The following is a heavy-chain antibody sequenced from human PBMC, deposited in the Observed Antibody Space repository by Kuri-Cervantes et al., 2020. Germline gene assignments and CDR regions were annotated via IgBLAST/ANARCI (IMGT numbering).Heavy chain of an antibody. CDR2: MYISGSTV. Sequence: GESLKISCAASSFTLSSYEMSWVRQAPGKGLEWISYMYISGSTVFYADSVMGRFTVSRDDAKNSLYLQMNSLRAEDTAVYYCARDVRLGGIMDVWGKGTTVTVSS. V-gene: IGHV3-48*03. J-gene: IGHJ6*03. CDR1: SFTLSSYE. CDR3: ARDVRLGGIMDV. D-gene: IGHD6-6*01.